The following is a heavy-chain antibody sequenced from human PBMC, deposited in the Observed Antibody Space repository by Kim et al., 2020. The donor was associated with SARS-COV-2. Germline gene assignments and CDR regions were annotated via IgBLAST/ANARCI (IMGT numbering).Heavy chain of an antibody. D-gene: IGHD3-10*01. Sequence: GRFTISRDNAKNSLYLQMNSLRAEDTAVYYCARDVGPMVRGAKGSDYFDYWGQGTLVTVSS. CDR3: ARDVGPMVRGAKGSDYFDY. J-gene: IGHJ4*02. V-gene: IGHV3-11*06.